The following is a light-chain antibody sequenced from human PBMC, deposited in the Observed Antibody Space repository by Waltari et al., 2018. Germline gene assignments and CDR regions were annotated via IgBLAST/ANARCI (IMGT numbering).Light chain of an antibody. Sequence: SYELTQPPSVSVSPGQTARITCSGDALPNQYAYWYQQKQGQAPVVVIYKDSERPPGIPERFSGSTSGTTVTLAISGVQAEDEADYYCQSTDSSGTSVVFGGGTKLTVL. CDR1: ALPNQY. J-gene: IGLJ2*01. CDR2: KDS. V-gene: IGLV3-25*03. CDR3: QSTDSSGTSVV.